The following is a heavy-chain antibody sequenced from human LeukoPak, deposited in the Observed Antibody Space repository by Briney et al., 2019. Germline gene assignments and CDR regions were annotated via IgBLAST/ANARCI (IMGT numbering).Heavy chain of an antibody. D-gene: IGHD3-22*01. CDR2: ISGSGSST. CDR1: GFTFTNYA. CDR3: AKDRFHGYPSWFDS. V-gene: IGHV3-23*01. J-gene: IGHJ5*01. Sequence: GGSLRLSCAASGFTFTNYAMNWVRQAPGKGLEWVSVISGSGSSTYYADSVKGRFTISRDNSKNTLFLQMKRLRAEDTAVYYCAKDRFHGYPSWFDSWGQGTLVTVSS.